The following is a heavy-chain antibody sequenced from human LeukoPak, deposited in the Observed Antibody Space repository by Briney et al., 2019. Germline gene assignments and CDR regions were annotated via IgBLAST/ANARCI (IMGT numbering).Heavy chain of an antibody. CDR2: ISAYNGNT. J-gene: IGHJ4*02. D-gene: IGHD6-19*01. V-gene: IGHV1-18*01. Sequence: ASVKVSCKASGYTFTSYGISWVRQAPGQGLEWMGWISAYNGNTNYAQKLQGRVTMTTDTSTSTAYMELRSLRSDGTAVYYCARDPSQWLVRPGTLSDDWGQGTLVTVSS. CDR3: ARDPSQWLVRPGTLSDD. CDR1: GYTFTSYG.